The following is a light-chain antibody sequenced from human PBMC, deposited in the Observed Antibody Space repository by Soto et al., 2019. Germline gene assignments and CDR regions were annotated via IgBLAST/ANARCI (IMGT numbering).Light chain of an antibody. J-gene: IGKJ1*01. CDR1: QSASNN. CDR2: DAS. Sequence: ILMTQSPATLSVSPGERAALSCRASQSASNNLAWYQQKPGQPPKLLIYDASTRATGIPARFSGSGSGTEFPLTSSGLQSEDFAVYYCQQYNYWPPRTFGQGTKVEIK. V-gene: IGKV3-15*01. CDR3: QQYNYWPPRT.